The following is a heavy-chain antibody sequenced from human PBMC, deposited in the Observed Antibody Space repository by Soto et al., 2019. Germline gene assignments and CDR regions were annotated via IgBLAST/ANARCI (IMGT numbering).Heavy chain of an antibody. Sequence: SGPTLVHPTQTLTLTCTFSGFSLSTSGMCVSWIRQPPGKALAWLARIDWDDDKYYSTSLKTRLTISKDTSKNQVVLTMTNMDPVDTATYYCARIKKEARPGYYYYYYYMDVWGKGTTVTVSS. D-gene: IGHD6-6*01. CDR3: ARIKKEARPGYYYYYYYMDV. CDR2: IDWDDDK. J-gene: IGHJ6*03. V-gene: IGHV2-70*11. CDR1: GFSLSTSGMC.